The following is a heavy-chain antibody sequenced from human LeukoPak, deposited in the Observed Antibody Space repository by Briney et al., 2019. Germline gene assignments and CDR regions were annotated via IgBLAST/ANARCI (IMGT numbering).Heavy chain of an antibody. CDR3: ARAGYGDYREPLGFDY. Sequence: SVKVSCKASGGTFSSYAISWVRQAPGQGLEWMGGIIPIFGTANYAQKFQGRVTITADESTSTAYMELSSLRLEDTAVYYCARAGYGDYREPLGFDYWGQGTLVTVSS. J-gene: IGHJ4*02. D-gene: IGHD4-17*01. V-gene: IGHV1-69*13. CDR1: GGTFSSYA. CDR2: IIPIFGTA.